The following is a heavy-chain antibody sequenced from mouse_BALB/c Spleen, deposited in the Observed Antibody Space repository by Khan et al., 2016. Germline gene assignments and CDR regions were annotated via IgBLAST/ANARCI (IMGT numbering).Heavy chain of an antibody. CDR3: SRSRGSSYDYYAMHY. D-gene: IGHD1-1*01. CDR2: INTETGEP. CDR1: GYTFTDYS. V-gene: IGHV9-2-1*01. Sequence: QIQLVQSGPELKKPGETVKISCKASGYTFTDYSMHWVKQAPGKGLKWMGWINTETGEPTYADDFKGRFAFSLETSASTASLQINNLKNEDTATYFCSRSRGSSYDYYAMHYWGQGTSVTVSS. J-gene: IGHJ4*01.